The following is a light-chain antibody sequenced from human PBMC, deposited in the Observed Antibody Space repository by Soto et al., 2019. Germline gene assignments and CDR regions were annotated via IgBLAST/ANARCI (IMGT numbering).Light chain of an antibody. Sequence: EIVSTQSPGTLSVSPGERATMPCTASQSVTNGHLAWYQQRPRLPPRLLLYGASSRATGIPDRFSGSGSWTDYSLTISRLEPQDFFLYFCQQYGDSPPGTFGQGTRVEIK. V-gene: IGKV3-20*01. CDR3: QQYGDSPPGT. CDR1: QSVTNGH. CDR2: GAS. J-gene: IGKJ5*01.